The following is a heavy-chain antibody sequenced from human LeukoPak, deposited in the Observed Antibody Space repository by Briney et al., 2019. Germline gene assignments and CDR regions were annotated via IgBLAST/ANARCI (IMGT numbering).Heavy chain of an antibody. D-gene: IGHD4-17*01. CDR1: GGSISIYY. CDR3: ATGPTTVTRAFDY. CDR2: IYTSGST. J-gene: IGHJ4*02. Sequence: PSETLSLTCTVSGGSISIYYWSWIRQPAGKGLEWIGHIYTSGSTNYNPSLKSRVTMSVDTSKNQFSLKLSSVTAADTAVYYCATGPTTVTRAFDYWGQGTLVTVSS. V-gene: IGHV4-4*07.